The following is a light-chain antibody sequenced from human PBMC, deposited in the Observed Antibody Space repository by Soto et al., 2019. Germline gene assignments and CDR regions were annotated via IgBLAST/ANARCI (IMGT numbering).Light chain of an antibody. CDR3: HKHDSAPWT. CDR2: AAS. J-gene: IGKJ1*01. Sequence: DIEMTQSPSSLSASVGDRGTITCRASQGISNYLAWYQQRPGKVPKLLIYAASTLQSGVPSRFSGSGSGTDFTRTISSLQPEDVATYCCHKHDSAPWTFGQGTEVKIK. V-gene: IGKV1-27*01. CDR1: QGISNY.